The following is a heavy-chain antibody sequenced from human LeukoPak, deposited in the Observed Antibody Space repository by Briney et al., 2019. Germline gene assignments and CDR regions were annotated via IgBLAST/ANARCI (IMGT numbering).Heavy chain of an antibody. CDR1: GFTFSSYA. Sequence: GGSLRLSCAASGFTFSSYAMSWVRQAPGRGLEWVSNISGSGGATYYADSVKGRFTISRDNSKNTLDLQMNSLRAEDTAVYYCAKGGRYDFWSGYYSYFDYWGQGTLVTVSS. CDR3: AKGGRYDFWSGYYSYFDY. D-gene: IGHD3-3*01. V-gene: IGHV3-23*01. CDR2: ISGSGGAT. J-gene: IGHJ4*02.